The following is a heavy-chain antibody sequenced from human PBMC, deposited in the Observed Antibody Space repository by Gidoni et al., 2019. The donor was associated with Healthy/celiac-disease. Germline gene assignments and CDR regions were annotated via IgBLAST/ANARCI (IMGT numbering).Heavy chain of an antibody. Sequence: QVQLVESGGGVVQPGRSLRLSCAASGFTFSRYGMPWVRQSPGKGLEWVAVIWYDGSNKYYADSVKGRFTISRDNSKNTLYLQMNSLRAEDTAVYYCARDFPDSSSWNAFDIWGQGTMVTVSS. CDR1: GFTFSRYG. D-gene: IGHD6-13*01. CDR2: IWYDGSNK. J-gene: IGHJ3*02. CDR3: ARDFPDSSSWNAFDI. V-gene: IGHV3-33*01.